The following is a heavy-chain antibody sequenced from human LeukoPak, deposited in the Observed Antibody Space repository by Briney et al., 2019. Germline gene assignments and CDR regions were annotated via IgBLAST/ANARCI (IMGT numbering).Heavy chain of an antibody. CDR2: ISYDGSNK. Sequence: PGGSLRLSFAASGFTFSSYAMHWVRQAPGKGLEWVAVISYDGSNKYYADSVKGRFTISRDNSKNTLYLQMNSLRAEDTAVYYCARGLVTTVTRGYGMDVWGQGTTVTVSS. V-gene: IGHV3-30-3*01. D-gene: IGHD4-17*01. J-gene: IGHJ6*02. CDR1: GFTFSSYA. CDR3: ARGLVTTVTRGYGMDV.